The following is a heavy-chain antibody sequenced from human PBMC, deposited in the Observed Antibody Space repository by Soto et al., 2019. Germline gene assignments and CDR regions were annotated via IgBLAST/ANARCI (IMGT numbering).Heavy chain of an antibody. V-gene: IGHV1-69*01. CDR2: IIPIFGTA. J-gene: IGHJ4*02. CDR3: ARASGWVVVTPGDSYFDY. D-gene: IGHD2-21*02. Sequence: QVQLVQSGAEVKKPGSSVKVSCKASGGTFSSYAISWVRQAPGQGLEWMGGIIPIFGTANYAQKFQGRVTITADESTSTAYMELSSLRSEDTAVYYCARASGWVVVTPGDSYFDYWGQGTLVTVSS. CDR1: GGTFSSYA.